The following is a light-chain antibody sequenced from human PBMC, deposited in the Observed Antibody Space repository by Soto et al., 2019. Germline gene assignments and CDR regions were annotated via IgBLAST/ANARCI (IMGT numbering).Light chain of an antibody. J-gene: IGKJ3*01. CDR1: QRIDTS. CDR2: NAA. V-gene: IGKV3-15*01. Sequence: EIVMTQSPATLSVSPGERATLSCRASQRIDTSLAWYQQRPGQAPRLLLYNAATRATGIPARFSGRGFGTEFTLTISSLQSEDFALYYCQKYYQWPPSTFGPGTKVDIK. CDR3: QKYYQWPPST.